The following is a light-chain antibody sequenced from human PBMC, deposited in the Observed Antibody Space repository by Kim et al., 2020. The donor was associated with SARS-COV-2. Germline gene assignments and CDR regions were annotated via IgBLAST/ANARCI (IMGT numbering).Light chain of an antibody. CDR1: QSVSDN. Sequence: EIVMTQSPTTLSVSPGERATLSCRASQSVSDNLAWYQQKPGQAPRLLIYGTSTRATGIPARFSGSGSGTEFTLTISSLQSEDIAVYYCQQYNDWPPWTFGQGTKLEI. J-gene: IGKJ1*01. CDR2: GTS. CDR3: QQYNDWPPWT. V-gene: IGKV3-15*01.